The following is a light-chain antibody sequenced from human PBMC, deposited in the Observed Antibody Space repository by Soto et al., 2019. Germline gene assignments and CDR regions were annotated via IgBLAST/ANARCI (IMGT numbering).Light chain of an antibody. CDR3: HQYNNWPKT. Sequence: EIVMTQSQATLSVSPGERATLACRASQSVNSNLAWYQQKPGQGPRLLIYVASHRATGIPARFSGSGSGTEFTLTISSLESEDFAVYYWHQYNNWPKTFGQGTKVEIK. J-gene: IGKJ1*01. CDR1: QSVNSN. V-gene: IGKV3-15*01. CDR2: VAS.